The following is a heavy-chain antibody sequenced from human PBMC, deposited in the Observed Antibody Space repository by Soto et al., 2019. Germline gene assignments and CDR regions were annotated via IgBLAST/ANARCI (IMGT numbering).Heavy chain of an antibody. D-gene: IGHD7-27*01. CDR1: GYTFTSDD. J-gene: IGHJ4*02. Sequence: QVQLVQSGAEVKKPGASVKISCKASGYTFTSDDFNWVRQATGQGREWMGWMNPNNGNTAYAQKFQGRVTMTRDTSRSTAYMELSSMRSEDAAVYYCAKGPRNGGFDYWGEGTLVTVSS. CDR3: AKGPRNGGFDY. V-gene: IGHV1-8*01. CDR2: MNPNNGNT.